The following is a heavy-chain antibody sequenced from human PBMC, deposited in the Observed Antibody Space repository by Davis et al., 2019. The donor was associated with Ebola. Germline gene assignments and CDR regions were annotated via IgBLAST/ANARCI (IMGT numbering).Heavy chain of an antibody. J-gene: IGHJ2*01. CDR2: IYRDERT. CDR3: ARHVNGDFWYFDL. V-gene: IGHV3-66*04. CDR1: GFTFSNSP. D-gene: IGHD4-17*01. Sequence: GESLKISCAGSGFTFSNSPMHWVRQAPGKGLEWVSVIYRDERTYYADSVKGRFTVSRDNSENMLYLQMSTLRAEDTAVYYCARHVNGDFWYFDLWGRGTRVTVSS.